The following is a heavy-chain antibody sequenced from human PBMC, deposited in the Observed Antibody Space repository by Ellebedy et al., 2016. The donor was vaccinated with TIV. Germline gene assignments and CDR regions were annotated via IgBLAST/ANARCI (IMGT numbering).Heavy chain of an antibody. CDR2: IIADGRET. J-gene: IGHJ4*01. V-gene: IGHV3-23*01. CDR1: GFTFSNYD. Sequence: GESLKISCAASGFTFSNYDMSWVRQAPGKGLEWVSLIIADGRETYYTNYVKGRFTIPRDNSKDTLFLQMNSLRVEDTALYYCAQHWRTYGPYDYWGHGTLVTVSP. D-gene: IGHD3-3*01. CDR3: AQHWRTYGPYDY.